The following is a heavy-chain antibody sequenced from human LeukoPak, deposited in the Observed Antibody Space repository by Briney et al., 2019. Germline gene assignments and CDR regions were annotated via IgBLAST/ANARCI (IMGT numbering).Heavy chain of an antibody. CDR3: TISMVGAFALDY. D-gene: IGHD1-26*01. CDR1: GFTFSGSA. CDR2: IRSKTNNYAT. V-gene: IGHV3-73*01. Sequence: GGSLRLSCAASGFTFSGSAMHWVRQASGKGREWVGRIRSKTNNYATAYAASVKGRFTISRDDSKNTAYLQMSSLHIEDTAVYYCTISMVGAFALDYWGQGTLVTVSS. J-gene: IGHJ4*02.